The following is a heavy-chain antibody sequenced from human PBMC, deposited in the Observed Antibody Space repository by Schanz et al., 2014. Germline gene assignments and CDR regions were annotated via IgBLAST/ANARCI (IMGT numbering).Heavy chain of an antibody. J-gene: IGHJ4*02. Sequence: QVQLVQSGAEVKKPGASVKVSCKASGYTFTDYGVIWVRQAPGQGLEWMGMINPSGGSTTYAQKFQGRLTMTRDTSTNTAYMELSSLTSEDTAVHYCARGRGFYDYWGQGTLVTVSS. CDR1: GYTFTDYG. D-gene: IGHD3-10*01. CDR2: INPSGGST. V-gene: IGHV1-46*01. CDR3: ARGRGFYDY.